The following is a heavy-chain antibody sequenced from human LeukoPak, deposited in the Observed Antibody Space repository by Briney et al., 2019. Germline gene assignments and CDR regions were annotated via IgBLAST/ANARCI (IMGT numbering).Heavy chain of an antibody. CDR2: TYYRCKWYN. V-gene: IGHV6-1*01. D-gene: IGHD5-18*01. CDR3: ARAPRGYGYGSFDS. J-gene: IGHJ4*02. CDR1: ADTGSCNSSA. Sequence: SQTLSLTCAISADTGSCNSSAWNWIRQSPSRCLELLASTYYRCKWYNDYAVSVKGQIPINQDTSKKQFSLQMNSVTTEDTALYYCARAPRGYGYGSFDSWGQGTLVTVSS.